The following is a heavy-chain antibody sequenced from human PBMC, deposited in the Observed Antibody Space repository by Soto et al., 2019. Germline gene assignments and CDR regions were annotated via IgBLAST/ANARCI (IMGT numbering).Heavy chain of an antibody. CDR3: ARTSQWDSSGYYFPQDY. CDR1: GYTFTSYG. Sequence: QVQLVQSGAEVKKPGASVKVSCKASGYTFTSYGISWVRQAPGQGLEWMGWFSAYNGNTNYAQKLQGRVTMTTDTSTSTAYMELRSLRSDDTAVYYCARTSQWDSSGYYFPQDYWGQGTLVTVSS. CDR2: FSAYNGNT. J-gene: IGHJ4*02. D-gene: IGHD3-22*01. V-gene: IGHV1-18*04.